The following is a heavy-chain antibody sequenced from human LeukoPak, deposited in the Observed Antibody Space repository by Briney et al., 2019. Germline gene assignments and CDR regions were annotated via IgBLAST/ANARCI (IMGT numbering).Heavy chain of an antibody. V-gene: IGHV4-39*01. Sequence: TSSETLSLTCTVSGGSISSSSYYWGWIRQPPGKGLEWIGSIYYSGSTYYNPSLKSRVTISVDTSKNQFSLKLSSVTAADTAVYYCARHRSGWLQSSFDYWGQGTLVTVSS. CDR2: IYYSGST. CDR3: ARHRSGWLQSSFDY. D-gene: IGHD5-24*01. CDR1: GGSISSSSYY. J-gene: IGHJ4*02.